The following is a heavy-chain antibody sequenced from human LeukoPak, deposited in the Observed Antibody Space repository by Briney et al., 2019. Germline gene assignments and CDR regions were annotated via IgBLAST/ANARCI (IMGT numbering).Heavy chain of an antibody. Sequence: ASVKVSCKASGYTFTSYGISWVRQAPGEGLEWMGWISAYNGNTNYAQKLQGRVTMTTDTSTSTAYMELSSLRSEDTAVYYCARSPPLSSWYVNWFDPWGQGTLVTVSS. V-gene: IGHV1-18*01. D-gene: IGHD6-13*01. CDR1: GYTFTSYG. CDR2: ISAYNGNT. CDR3: ARSPPLSSWYVNWFDP. J-gene: IGHJ5*02.